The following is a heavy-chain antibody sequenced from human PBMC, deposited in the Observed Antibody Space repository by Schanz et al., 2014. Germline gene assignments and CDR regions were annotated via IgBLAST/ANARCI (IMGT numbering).Heavy chain of an antibody. D-gene: IGHD3-9*01. CDR3: ARDAADFYDILTEEDY. Sequence: QVHLVQSGAEVKRPGASVKVSCKASEYSFTSYSMHWVRQAPGQRLEWMGWINTGSGDTKYSQNFQGRVTMTTDTPTSTAYMELRSLRSDDTAVYYCARDAADFYDILTEEDYWGQGTLVTVSS. CDR2: INTGSGDT. V-gene: IGHV1-3*04. J-gene: IGHJ4*02. CDR1: EYSFTSYS.